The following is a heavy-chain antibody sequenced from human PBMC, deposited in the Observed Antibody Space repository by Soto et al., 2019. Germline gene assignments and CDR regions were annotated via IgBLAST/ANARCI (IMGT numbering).Heavy chain of an antibody. CDR1: GYTFTSYG. Sequence: QVQLVQSGAEVKKPGASVKVSCKTSGYTFTSYGISWVRQAPGQGLEWMGWISTYNGNTNYAQKLQGRVTMTRDTSTSTAYMELRILRSADTAVYYCAWAVVPAAISWGLGYWGQGTLVTVSS. CDR3: AWAVVPAAISWGLGY. V-gene: IGHV1-18*01. CDR2: ISTYNGNT. D-gene: IGHD2-2*02. J-gene: IGHJ4*02.